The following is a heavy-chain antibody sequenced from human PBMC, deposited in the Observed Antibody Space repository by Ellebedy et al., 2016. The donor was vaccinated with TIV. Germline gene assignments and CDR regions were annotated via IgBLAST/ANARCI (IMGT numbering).Heavy chain of an antibody. Sequence: GESLKISCAASGLTFSGDWMTWMRQAPGKGLEWVANINGDGRAIQYADSVEGRFTISRDSAKKSLFLQMNSLRVEDTAMYYCSRNLGHYMLSDWGQGTLVTVSS. V-gene: IGHV3-7*01. J-gene: IGHJ4*02. CDR3: SRNLGHYMLSD. D-gene: IGHD2-8*01. CDR2: INGDGRAI. CDR1: GLTFSGDW.